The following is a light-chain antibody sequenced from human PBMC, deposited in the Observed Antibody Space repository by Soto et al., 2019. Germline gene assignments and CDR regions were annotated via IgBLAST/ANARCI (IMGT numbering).Light chain of an antibody. CDR1: NSDVGGYNY. J-gene: IGLJ1*01. CDR2: DVR. V-gene: IGLV2-14*01. CDR3: SSYTSSSTHV. Sequence: QSVVTRPASVSASPGQSITMSRTGTNSDVGGYNYVSWYQQHPGKAPKLMIYDVRNRPSGVSDRFSGSKSGNTASLTTSGLQAEDEADYYCSSYTSSSTHVFGTGTRSPS.